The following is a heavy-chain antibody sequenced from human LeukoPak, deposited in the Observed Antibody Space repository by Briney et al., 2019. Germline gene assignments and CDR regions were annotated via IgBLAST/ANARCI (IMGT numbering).Heavy chain of an antibody. CDR2: INSDGRNT. Sequence: QPGGSLRLSCAASGFTFSTYWMHWVRQAPGKGLVWVSGINSDGRNTNYADSVKGRFTISRDNAKNSLYLQMNNLRAEDTAVYYCARDWGSGDYFWPLAYWGQGTLLTVSS. J-gene: IGHJ4*02. CDR3: ARDWGSGDYFWPLAY. CDR1: GFTFSTYW. V-gene: IGHV3-74*01. D-gene: IGHD3-10*01.